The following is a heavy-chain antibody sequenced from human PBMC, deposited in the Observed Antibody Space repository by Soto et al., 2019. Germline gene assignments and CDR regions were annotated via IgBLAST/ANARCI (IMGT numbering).Heavy chain of an antibody. CDR3: ARGGRKWLVTSDFNY. Sequence: VQLVESGGGVVQPGRSLRLSCAASGFTFSDYAMHWVRQAPGKGLEWVAVVSHDGRNTHYADSVKGRFTISRDSSKNTVSLEMTSLRAEDRAVYYCARGGRKWLVTSDFNYWGQGALVTVSS. D-gene: IGHD6-19*01. CDR1: GFTFSDYA. V-gene: IGHV3-30*03. CDR2: VSHDGRNT. J-gene: IGHJ4*02.